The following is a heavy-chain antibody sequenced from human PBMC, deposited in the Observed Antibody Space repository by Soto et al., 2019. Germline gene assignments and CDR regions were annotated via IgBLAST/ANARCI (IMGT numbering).Heavy chain of an antibody. D-gene: IGHD3-10*01. Sequence: EVQLLESGGGLVQPGGSLRLSCAASGFTFSSYAMSWVRQAPGKGLEWVSAISGSGGSTYYADSVKGRFTISRDNSKNTLYLQMNSLRAEDTAVYYCATGRGVNFYYGMDVWGRGTTVTVSS. CDR3: ATGRGVNFYYGMDV. V-gene: IGHV3-23*01. CDR1: GFTFSSYA. J-gene: IGHJ6*02. CDR2: ISGSGGST.